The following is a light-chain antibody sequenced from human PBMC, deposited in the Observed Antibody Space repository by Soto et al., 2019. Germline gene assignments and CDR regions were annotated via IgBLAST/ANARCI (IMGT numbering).Light chain of an antibody. CDR3: QQRSNWPRT. V-gene: IGKV3-11*01. Sequence: EIVLTQSPAPLSLSPGERATLSCRASQSVSSYLAWYQQKPGQAPRLLIYDASNRATGIQARFSGSGSGTDFTLTISSLEPEDFAVYYCQQRSNWPRTFGQGTKVEFK. CDR1: QSVSSY. CDR2: DAS. J-gene: IGKJ1*01.